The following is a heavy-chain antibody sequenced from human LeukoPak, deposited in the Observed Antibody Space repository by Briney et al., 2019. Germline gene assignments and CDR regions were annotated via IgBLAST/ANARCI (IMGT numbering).Heavy chain of an antibody. V-gene: IGHV3-48*02. Sequence: GGSLRLSCAASGFTFSSYEMNWVRQAPGKGLEWVSYISSSSSTIYYADSVKGRFTISRDNAKNSLYLQMNSLRDEDTAVYYCARGYYYDSSGYYYGFDYWGQGTLVTVSS. CDR1: GFTFSSYE. D-gene: IGHD3-22*01. CDR3: ARGYYYDSSGYYYGFDY. CDR2: ISSSSSTI. J-gene: IGHJ4*02.